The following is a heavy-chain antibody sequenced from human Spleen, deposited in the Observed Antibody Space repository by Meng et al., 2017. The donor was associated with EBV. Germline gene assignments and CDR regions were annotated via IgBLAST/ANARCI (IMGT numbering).Heavy chain of an antibody. CDR1: GYIFSIYA. CDR2: SNPFNGKT. D-gene: IGHD2-8*02. Sequence: QLGTSGAEVKQPGASVKVSCKASGYIFSIYAMTWVRQAPGQGLEWVGWSNPFNGKTNYAEEFQGRVTMTTDTSTSTAYMELGSLTSDDTAVYFCAIARDCSGGVCYPDYWGQGTLVTVSS. V-gene: IGHV1-18*04. CDR3: AIARDCSGGVCYPDY. J-gene: IGHJ4*02.